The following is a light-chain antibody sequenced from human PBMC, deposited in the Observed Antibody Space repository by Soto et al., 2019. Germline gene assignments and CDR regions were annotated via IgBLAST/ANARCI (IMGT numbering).Light chain of an antibody. CDR2: GAS. J-gene: IGKJ4*01. V-gene: IGKV1-39*01. Sequence: DLHLTQSPSSLSAAVGDRVTITCRASQAILTYLNWFQQKAGKAPEVLIYGASSLRSGVPSRFTGSGSATDFTLTITSLQPEDAGTYFCQQTFSPAVTFGGGTKV. CDR1: QAILTY. CDR3: QQTFSPAVT.